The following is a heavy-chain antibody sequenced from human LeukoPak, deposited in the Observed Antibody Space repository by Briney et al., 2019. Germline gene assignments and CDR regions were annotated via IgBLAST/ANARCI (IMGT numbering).Heavy chain of an antibody. Sequence: GESLKISCKGSGYRFTSYWIALVRQMPGKGLEWMGIIYPGDSDTRYSPSFQGQVTISADKSISTAYLQWSSLKASDTAMYYCARQSPLWYFDLWGRGTLVTVSS. CDR1: GYRFTSYW. CDR3: ARQSPLWYFDL. V-gene: IGHV5-51*01. J-gene: IGHJ2*01. CDR2: IYPGDSDT.